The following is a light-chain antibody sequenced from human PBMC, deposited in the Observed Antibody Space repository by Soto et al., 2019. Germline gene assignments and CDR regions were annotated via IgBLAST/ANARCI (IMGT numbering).Light chain of an antibody. CDR2: SHN. J-gene: IGLJ3*02. V-gene: IGLV1-44*01. Sequence: QSVLTQPPSASGAPGQRVTISCSGSTSNIGSNTVHWYQQLPGTAPKLLIYSHNQRPSGVPDRFSGSKSGTSASLAISGLQSEDEADYYCASWDDSLNARVFGGANKLTVL. CDR1: TSNIGSNT. CDR3: ASWDDSLNARV.